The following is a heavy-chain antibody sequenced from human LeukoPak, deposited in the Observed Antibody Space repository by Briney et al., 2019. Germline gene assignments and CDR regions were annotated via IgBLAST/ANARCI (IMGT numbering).Heavy chain of an antibody. V-gene: IGHV5-51*01. CDR1: GYSFTSYW. D-gene: IGHD5-18*01. J-gene: IGHJ5*02. Sequence: GESLKISCKGSGYSFTSYWIGWVRQMPGKGLEWMGIIYPGDSDTRHSPSFQGQVTISGDKSLRTAFLQWNSLKASDTAMYYCARHPLLRGYTYGYADLWGQGTLVTVSS. CDR2: IYPGDSDT. CDR3: ARHPLLRGYTYGYADL.